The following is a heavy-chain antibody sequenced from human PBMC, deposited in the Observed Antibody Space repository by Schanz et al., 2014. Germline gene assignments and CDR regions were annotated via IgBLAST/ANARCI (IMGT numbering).Heavy chain of an antibody. Sequence: QVQLVQSGAEVKKPGASVKVSCTASGFNFNNYDINWVRQATGQGLEWMGWISAYNGNTKYPQKLQGRVTMTTDPSPSTAYIELSSLRSDDTAVYYCARSAGRDFWSGYYTRFDYWGQGTLVTVSS. D-gene: IGHD3-3*01. CDR2: ISAYNGNT. J-gene: IGHJ4*02. CDR3: ARSAGRDFWSGYYTRFDY. V-gene: IGHV1-18*04. CDR1: GFNFNNYD.